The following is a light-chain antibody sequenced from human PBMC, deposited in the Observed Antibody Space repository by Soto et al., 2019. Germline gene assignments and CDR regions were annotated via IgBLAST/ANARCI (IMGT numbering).Light chain of an antibody. V-gene: IGLV1-40*01. CDR3: QSYDSSLSGYV. J-gene: IGLJ1*01. CDR1: SSDVGAYNY. Sequence: QSVLTQPASVSGSPGQSITISCTGTSSDVGAYNYVPWYQQLPGKAPQLLIYGNSSRPSGVSDRFSGSKSGTSASLAITGLQAEDEADYYCQSYDSSLSGYVFGTGTNVTVL. CDR2: GNS.